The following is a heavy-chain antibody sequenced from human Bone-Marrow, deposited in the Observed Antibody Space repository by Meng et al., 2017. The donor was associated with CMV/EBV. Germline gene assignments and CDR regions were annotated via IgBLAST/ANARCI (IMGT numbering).Heavy chain of an antibody. CDR2: INHSGST. V-gene: IGHV4-34*01. J-gene: IGHJ4*02. CDR3: AREGATARDFDY. Sequence: SETLSLTCTVSGGSIFNYYWSWIRQPPGKGLEWIGEINHSGSTNYNPSLKSRVTISVDTSKNQFSLKLSSVTAADTAVYYCAREGATARDFDYWGQGTLVTVSS. D-gene: IGHD1-26*01. CDR1: GGSIFNYY.